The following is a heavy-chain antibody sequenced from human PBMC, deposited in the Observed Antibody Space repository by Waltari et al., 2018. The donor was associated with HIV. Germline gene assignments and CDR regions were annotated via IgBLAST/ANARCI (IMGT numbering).Heavy chain of an antibody. J-gene: IGHJ4*02. Sequence: QVQLQESGPGLVKPSQTLSLTCTVSGGSISSGSYYWSWIRQPAGKGLEWIGRINTSGSTNYNPSLKRRVTISVDTSKNQFSLKLSSVTAADTAVYYCARGGSYGGYYFDYWGQGTLVTVSS. CDR2: INTSGST. CDR1: GGSISSGSYY. V-gene: IGHV4-61*02. D-gene: IGHD4-17*01. CDR3: ARGGSYGGYYFDY.